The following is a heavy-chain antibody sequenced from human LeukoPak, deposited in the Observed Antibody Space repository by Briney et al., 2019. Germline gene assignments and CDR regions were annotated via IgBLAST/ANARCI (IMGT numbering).Heavy chain of an antibody. J-gene: IGHJ6*03. Sequence: GASVKVSCKASGYTFTSYGISWVRQAPGQGLEWMGWINPNSGGTNYAQKFQGRVTITRDTSISTAYMELSRLRSDDTAVYYCARDGRYYGSAPVYYYYYMDVWGKGTTVTVSS. D-gene: IGHD3-10*01. CDR1: GYTFTSYG. V-gene: IGHV1-2*02. CDR2: INPNSGGT. CDR3: ARDGRYYGSAPVYYYYYMDV.